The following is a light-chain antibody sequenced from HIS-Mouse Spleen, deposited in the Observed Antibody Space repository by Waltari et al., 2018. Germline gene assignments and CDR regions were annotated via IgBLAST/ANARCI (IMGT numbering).Light chain of an antibody. J-gene: IGLJ3*02. CDR3: CSYAGSSTWV. CDR2: EVS. CDR1: SSDVGSYNL. Sequence: QSALTQPASVSGSPGQSITISCTGTSSDVGSYNLVSWYQQHPGKATKLMIYEVSKRPSGVSNRVSGSKSGNTASLTISGLQAEDEADYYCCSYAGSSTWVFGGGTKLTVL. V-gene: IGLV2-23*02.